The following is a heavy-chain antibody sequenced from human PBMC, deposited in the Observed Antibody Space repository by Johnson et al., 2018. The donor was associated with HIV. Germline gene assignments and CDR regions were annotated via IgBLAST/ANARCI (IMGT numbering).Heavy chain of an antibody. V-gene: IGHV3-20*04. CDR3: ARDSSNSFRFEMYAFDI. D-gene: IGHD6-6*01. CDR1: GFTFDDYG. CDR2: ISWNSGSI. Sequence: VQLVESGGGVVRPGGSLRLSCSVSGFTFDDYGISWVRQAPGKGLEWVSGISWNSGSIGYVDSVKGRFTISRDNSKNTLYLQMNSLRPEDTAVYYCARDSSNSFRFEMYAFDIWGQGTMVTVSS. J-gene: IGHJ3*02.